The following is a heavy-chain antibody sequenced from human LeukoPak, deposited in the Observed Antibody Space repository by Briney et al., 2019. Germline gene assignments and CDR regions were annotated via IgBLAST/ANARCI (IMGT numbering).Heavy chain of an antibody. J-gene: IGHJ4*02. CDR1: GYTFTSYG. D-gene: IGHD6-13*01. CDR3: AREMTYSSSWFDY. Sequence: ASVKVSCKASGYTFTSYGISWVRQAPGQGLEWMGWISAYNGNTNYAQKFQGRVTMTRDMSTSTVYMELSSLRSEDTAVYYCAREMTYSSSWFDYWGQGTLVTVSS. CDR2: ISAYNGNT. V-gene: IGHV1-18*01.